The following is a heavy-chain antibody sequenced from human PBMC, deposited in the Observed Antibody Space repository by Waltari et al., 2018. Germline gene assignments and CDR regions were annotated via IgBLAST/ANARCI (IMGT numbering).Heavy chain of an antibody. V-gene: IGHV4-39*07. Sequence: QLQLQESGPGLVKPSETLSLTCTVSGGSISSGSYYGGWIRQPPGKGLEWIGSIYYSGSSYYNPSLKSRVTISVDTSKNQLSLKLRSVTAADTAVYYCARARRDGYNGIDYWGQGTLVTVSS. CDR3: ARARRDGYNGIDY. D-gene: IGHD1-1*01. CDR1: GGSISSGSYY. CDR2: IYYSGSS. J-gene: IGHJ4*02.